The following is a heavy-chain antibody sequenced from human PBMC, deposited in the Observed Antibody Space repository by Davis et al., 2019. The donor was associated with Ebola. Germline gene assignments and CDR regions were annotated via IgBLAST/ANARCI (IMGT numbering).Heavy chain of an antibody. CDR3: ARGVYGAFFDS. Sequence: PSETLSLTCDVSGGSFATFYWSWVRQPPRKGPEWIGYISDSGNTFYNPSLKSRVTISMDTSKNQFFLKVTSVTAADTAVYYCARGVYGAFFDSWGQGTLVTVSS. CDR2: ISDSGNT. V-gene: IGHV4-59*01. J-gene: IGHJ4*02. D-gene: IGHD4-17*01. CDR1: GGSFATFY.